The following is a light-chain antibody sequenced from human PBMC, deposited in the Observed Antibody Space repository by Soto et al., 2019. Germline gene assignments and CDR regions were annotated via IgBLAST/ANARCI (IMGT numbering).Light chain of an antibody. CDR1: SSNIGAGHV. J-gene: IGLJ2*01. CDR3: QSYDNGLSASV. CDR2: GSS. Sequence: QAVVTQPPSVSGAPGQRVTISCTGSSSNIGAGHVVHWYQQFPGRAPNLLIYGSSNRPSGVPDRFSGSKSGTSASLAITGLQAEDEADYYCQSYDNGLSASVFGGGTKVTVL. V-gene: IGLV1-40*01.